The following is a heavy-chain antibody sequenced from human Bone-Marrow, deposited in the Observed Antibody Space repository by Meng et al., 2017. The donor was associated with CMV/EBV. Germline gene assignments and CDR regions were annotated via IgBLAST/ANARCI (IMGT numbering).Heavy chain of an antibody. D-gene: IGHD2-2*01. CDR1: GYSFMTYW. CDR3: AVVPTASSDY. J-gene: IGHJ4*02. CDR2: VYPGDSDA. V-gene: IGHV5-51*01. Sequence: GESLKISCRASGYSFMTYWIGWVRQMPGKGLEWMGIVYPGDSDARYNLSFHGQVTISVDKSISTAYVQWSSLKASDTFMYFGAVVPTASSDYWGQGTLVTVSS.